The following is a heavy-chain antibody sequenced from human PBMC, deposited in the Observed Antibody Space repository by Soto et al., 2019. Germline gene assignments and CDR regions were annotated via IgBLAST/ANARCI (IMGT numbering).Heavy chain of an antibody. CDR1: GYTFTSYD. J-gene: IGHJ6*02. CDR3: TTALLYNHYGMAV. CDR2: MNPNSGNT. V-gene: IGHV1-8*01. Sequence: ASVKVSCKASGYTFTSYDINWVRQATGQGLEWMGWMNPNSGNTGYGQKFQGRVTMTRNTSISTVYMELSSLRSEDTAVYYCTTALLYNHYGMAVWGQGTTVTVSS. D-gene: IGHD2-15*01.